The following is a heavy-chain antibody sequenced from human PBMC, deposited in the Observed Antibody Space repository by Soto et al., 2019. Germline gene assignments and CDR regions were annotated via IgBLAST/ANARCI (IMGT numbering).Heavy chain of an antibody. V-gene: IGHV1-18*01. CDR2: ISAYNGNT. CDR1: GYTFTSYH. CDR3: ARDPPPMHV. Sequence: QVQLVQSGAEVKKPGASVKVSCKASGYTFTSYHISWVRQAPGQGLEWMGWISAYNGNTNYVQKLQVRATMTTDTATSTAYIELRAPRSDDTAVYYCARDPPPMHVWGHGTTVTVSS. J-gene: IGHJ6*02.